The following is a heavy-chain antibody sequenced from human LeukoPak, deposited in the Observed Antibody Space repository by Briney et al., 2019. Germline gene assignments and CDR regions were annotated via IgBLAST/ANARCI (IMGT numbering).Heavy chain of an antibody. V-gene: IGHV1-8*01. Sequence: ASVKVSCKASGYTFTSYDINWVRQATGQGLEWMGWMNPNSGNTGYAQKFQGRVTMTRNTSISTAYMELSSLRSGDTAVYYCARGKEMATITDYWGQGTLVTVSS. J-gene: IGHJ4*02. CDR3: ARGKEMATITDY. D-gene: IGHD5-24*01. CDR2: MNPNSGNT. CDR1: GYTFTSYD.